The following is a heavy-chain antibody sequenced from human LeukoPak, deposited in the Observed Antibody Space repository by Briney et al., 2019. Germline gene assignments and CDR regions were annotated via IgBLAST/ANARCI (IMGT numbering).Heavy chain of an antibody. J-gene: IGHJ3*02. Sequence: SETLSLTCTVSGGSISSYYWSWIRQPPGKGLESIGYIYYSNTNYNPSLKSRVTISVDTSKNQFSLKLSSVTATDTAVYYCARMIGDDAFDIWGQGTMVTVSS. V-gene: IGHV4-59*08. D-gene: IGHD3-22*01. CDR1: GGSISSYY. CDR2: IYYSNT. CDR3: ARMIGDDAFDI.